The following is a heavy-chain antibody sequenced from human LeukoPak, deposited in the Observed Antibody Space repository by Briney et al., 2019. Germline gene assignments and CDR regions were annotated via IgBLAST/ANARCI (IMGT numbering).Heavy chain of an antibody. J-gene: IGHJ4*02. CDR3: ARLGSDYDILTGEVDY. CDR1: GYTFTGYY. D-gene: IGHD3-9*01. Sequence: GASVKVFCKASGYTFTGYYMHWVRQAPGQGLEWMGRINPNSGGTNYAQKFQGRVTMTRDTSISTAYMELSRLRSDDTAVYYCARLGSDYDILTGEVDYWGQGTLVTVSS. CDR2: INPNSGGT. V-gene: IGHV1-2*06.